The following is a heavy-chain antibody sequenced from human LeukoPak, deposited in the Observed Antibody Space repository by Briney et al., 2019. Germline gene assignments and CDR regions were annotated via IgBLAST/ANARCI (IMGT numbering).Heavy chain of an antibody. CDR1: GFTFSSYA. V-gene: IGHV3-23*01. CDR2: ISASGDTT. CDR3: AKLRPYTNSPIGY. D-gene: IGHD6-6*01. Sequence: GGSLRLSCAASGFTFSSYAMSWVRQAPGKGLEWVSGISASGDTTYYADSVMGRFTISRDNSKNTLYVQMNTLRAEDTAIYYCAKLRPYTNSPIGYWGQGTLVTVSS. J-gene: IGHJ4*02.